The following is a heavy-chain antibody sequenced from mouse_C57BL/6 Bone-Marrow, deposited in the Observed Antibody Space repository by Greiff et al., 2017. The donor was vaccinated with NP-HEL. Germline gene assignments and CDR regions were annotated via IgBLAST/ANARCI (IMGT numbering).Heavy chain of an antibody. CDR2: LSDGGSYT. CDR3: ARAVLYYFDY. J-gene: IGHJ2*01. V-gene: IGHV5-4*03. CDR1: GFTFSSYA. Sequence: EVKLVESGGGLVKPGGSLKLSCAASGFTFSSYAMSWVRQTPEKRLEWVATLSDGGSYTYYPDNVKGRFTISRDNAKNNLYLQMSHLKSEDTAMYYCARAVLYYFDYWGQGTTLTVSS.